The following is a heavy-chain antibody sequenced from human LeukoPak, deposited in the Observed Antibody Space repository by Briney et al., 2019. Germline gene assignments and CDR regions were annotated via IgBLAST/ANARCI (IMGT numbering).Heavy chain of an antibody. J-gene: IGHJ3*02. CDR3: ANFVGATPDAFDI. CDR1: GFTFSSYA. Sequence: GGSLRLSCAASGFTFSSYAMSWVRQAPGKGLGGVSAISGSGGSTYYADSVKGRFTISRDNSKNTLYLQMNRLRAEDTAVYYCANFVGATPDAFDIWGQGTMVTVSS. CDR2: ISGSGGST. V-gene: IGHV3-23*01. D-gene: IGHD1-26*01.